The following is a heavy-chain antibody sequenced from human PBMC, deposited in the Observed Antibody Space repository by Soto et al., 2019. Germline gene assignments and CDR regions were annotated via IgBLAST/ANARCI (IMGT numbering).Heavy chain of an antibody. D-gene: IGHD1-26*01. V-gene: IGHV1-3*01. CDR1: GYTFTSYA. CDR2: INAGNGNT. CDR3: ARGLGELLRVVLGDFDI. J-gene: IGHJ3*02. Sequence: ASVKVSCKASGYTFTSYAMHWVRQAPGQRLEWMGWINAGNGNTKYSQKFQGRVTITRDTSASTAYMELSSLRSEDTAVYYCARGLGELLRVVLGDFDIWGQGTMFTVSS.